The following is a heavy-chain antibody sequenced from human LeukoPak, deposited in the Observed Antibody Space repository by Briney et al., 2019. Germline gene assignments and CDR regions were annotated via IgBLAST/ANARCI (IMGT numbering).Heavy chain of an antibody. CDR3: ARVAVAPNIYFDY. V-gene: IGHV1-2*02. CDR1: GYTFTGYY. J-gene: IGHJ4*02. Sequence: ASVKVSCKASGYTFTGYYMHWVRQAPGQGLEWMGWINPNSGGTNYAQKFQGRVTMTRDTSISTAYLQWSSLKASDTAMYYCARVAVAPNIYFDYWGQGTLVTVSS. CDR2: INPNSGGT. D-gene: IGHD6-19*01.